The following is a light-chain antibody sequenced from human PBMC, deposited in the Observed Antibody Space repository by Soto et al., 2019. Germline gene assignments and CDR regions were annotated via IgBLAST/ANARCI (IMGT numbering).Light chain of an antibody. CDR2: EVN. CDR1: SSDVGDYHY. CDR3: SSYAGNNKYV. J-gene: IGLJ1*01. V-gene: IGLV2-8*01. Sequence: QSVLTQPPSAAGSPGQSVTISCTGTSSDVGDYHYVSWYQQHPGRAPKLMIYEVNKRPSGVPDRFSGSKSGNTASLTVSGLQAEDEADYYCSSYAGNNKYVFGTGTKVTVL.